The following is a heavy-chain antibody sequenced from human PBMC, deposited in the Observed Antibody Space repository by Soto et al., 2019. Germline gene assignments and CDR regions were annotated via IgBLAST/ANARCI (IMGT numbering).Heavy chain of an antibody. Sequence: QITLKESGPPLVRPTQTLTLTCAFSGFSLSTSGVGVGWIRQPPGKALEWLAVIYWDDSKHYSPSLRSRLTITKDTSKHQVVLTMTNMDPMATCTYYCAHKGTEDWPLDYWGQGTLVTVSS. D-gene: IGHD1-1*01. V-gene: IGHV2-5*02. CDR1: GFSLSTSGVG. CDR3: AHKGTEDWPLDY. J-gene: IGHJ4*02. CDR2: IYWDDSK.